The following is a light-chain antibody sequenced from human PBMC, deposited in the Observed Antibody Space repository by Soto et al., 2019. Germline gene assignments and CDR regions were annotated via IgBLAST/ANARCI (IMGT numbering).Light chain of an antibody. J-gene: IGKJ2*01. CDR1: QSVSSY. V-gene: IGKV3-11*01. Sequence: EIVLTQSPATLSLSPGERVTLSCRASQSVSSYLAWYQQKPGQAPRLLIYDASNRATGIPARFSGSGSGSDFTLTISSLELEDFAVYYCQQRSNWPPDYTFGQGTKLEIK. CDR3: QQRSNWPPDYT. CDR2: DAS.